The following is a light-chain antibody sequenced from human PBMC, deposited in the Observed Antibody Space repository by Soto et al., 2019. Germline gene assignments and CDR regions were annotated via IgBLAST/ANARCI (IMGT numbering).Light chain of an antibody. CDR1: SSDVGSYNL. J-gene: IGLJ1*01. CDR2: EGS. CDR3: CSYAAGSTYV. Sequence: QSALTQPASVSGSPGQSITISCTGTSSDVGSYNLVSWYQQYPGKAPKLMIYEGSKRPSGVSNRFSGSKSGNTASLTISGLQAEDEADYYCCSYAAGSTYVFGTGTKLTVL. V-gene: IGLV2-23*01.